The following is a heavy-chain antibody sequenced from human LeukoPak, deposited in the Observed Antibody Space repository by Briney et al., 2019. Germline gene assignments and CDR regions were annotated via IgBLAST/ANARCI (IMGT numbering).Heavy chain of an antibody. V-gene: IGHV1-18*01. J-gene: IGHJ4*02. CDR1: GYTFTSYG. CDR2: ISAYNSNT. D-gene: IGHD3-9*01. CDR3: ARMYYDILTGYSPSGFDY. Sequence: ASVKVSCKASGYTFTSYGISWVRQAPGQGLEWMGWISAYNSNTNYAQKLQGRVTMTTDTSTSTAYMELRSLRSDDTAVYYCARMYYDILTGYSPSGFDYWGQGTLVTVSS.